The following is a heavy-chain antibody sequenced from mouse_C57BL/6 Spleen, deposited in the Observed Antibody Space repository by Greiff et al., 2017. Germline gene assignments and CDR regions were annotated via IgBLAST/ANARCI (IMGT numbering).Heavy chain of an antibody. CDR2: INYDGSST. Sequence: EVQRVESEGGLVQPGSSMKLSCTASGFTFSDSYMAWVRQVPEKGLEWVANINYDGSSTSNVDSLKSRFIIARDNAENILYLQMSSLKSEDTYTYYCARVKEGFDYWGQGTTLTVSS. CDR1: GFTFSDSY. V-gene: IGHV5-16*01. CDR3: ARVKEGFDY. J-gene: IGHJ2*01.